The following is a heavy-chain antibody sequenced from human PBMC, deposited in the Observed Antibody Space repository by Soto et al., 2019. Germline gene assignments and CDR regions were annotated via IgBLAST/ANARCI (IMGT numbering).Heavy chain of an antibody. CDR1: GFTFSIYA. J-gene: IGHJ4*02. Sequence: HPGGSLRLSCSASGFTFSIYAMHWVRQAPGKGLEYVSSISTNGGSTHYADSVKGRFTISRDNSKNTVYLQMSSLRAEDTAVYYCVKGEYYYDSSGYYPFDYWGQGT. CDR2: ISTNGGST. CDR3: VKGEYYYDSSGYYPFDY. D-gene: IGHD3-22*01. V-gene: IGHV3-64D*06.